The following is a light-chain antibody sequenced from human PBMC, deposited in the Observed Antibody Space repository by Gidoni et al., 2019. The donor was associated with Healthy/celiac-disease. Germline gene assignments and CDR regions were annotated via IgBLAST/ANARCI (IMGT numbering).Light chain of an antibody. J-gene: IGKJ2*01. CDR1: QRVSSSY. CDR3: QQYGSSPNT. Sequence: EIVLTRSPGTLSLSQGERATLSCRASQRVSSSYLAWYQQKPGQAGRLLIYAAASRATGIPDRFSGSGSGTDFTLTIRRLAPEAFAVYYCQQYGSSPNTFCHGTKLEIK. V-gene: IGKV3-20*01. CDR2: AAA.